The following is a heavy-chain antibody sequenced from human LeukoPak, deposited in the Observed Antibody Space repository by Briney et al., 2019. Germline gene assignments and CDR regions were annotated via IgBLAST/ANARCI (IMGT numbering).Heavy chain of an antibody. D-gene: IGHD2-15*01. J-gene: IGHJ4*02. Sequence: ASVKVSCEASGYTFTGYYIHWVRQAPGQGLEWMGWINPNSGGTNYAQKFQGRVTMTRDTSISTAYMELSSLRSDDTAVFYCARSSIVVVVAATFDYWGQGTLVTVSS. CDR2: INPNSGGT. CDR3: ARSSIVVVVAATFDY. V-gene: IGHV1-2*02. CDR1: GYTFTGYY.